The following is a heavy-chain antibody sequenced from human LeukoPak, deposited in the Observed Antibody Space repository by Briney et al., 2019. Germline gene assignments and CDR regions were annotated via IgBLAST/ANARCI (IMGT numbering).Heavy chain of an antibody. Sequence: PGGSLRLSCAASGFTFSSHSMNWVRQAPGKGLEWVSYISSSSSTIYYADSVKGRFTISRDNAKNSLYLQMNSLRDEDTAVYYCARDPKTYGSGSYPGGIDHWGQGTLVTVSS. CDR1: GFTFSSHS. J-gene: IGHJ4*02. CDR3: ARDPKTYGSGSYPGGIDH. V-gene: IGHV3-48*02. CDR2: ISSSSSTI. D-gene: IGHD3-10*01.